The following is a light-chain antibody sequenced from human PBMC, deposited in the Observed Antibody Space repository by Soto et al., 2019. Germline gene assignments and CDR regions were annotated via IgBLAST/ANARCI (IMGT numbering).Light chain of an antibody. CDR2: GNS. CDR3: QSYDSSLSVYV. Sequence: QSVLTQPPSVSGSPGQRVTISCTGSSSNIGAGYDVHWYQQLPGTAPKLLIYGNSNRPSGVPDRFSGSKSGTSASLAITGLQAEDEADYSCQSYDSSLSVYVFGTGTKVTAL. V-gene: IGLV1-40*01. CDR1: SSNIGAGYD. J-gene: IGLJ1*01.